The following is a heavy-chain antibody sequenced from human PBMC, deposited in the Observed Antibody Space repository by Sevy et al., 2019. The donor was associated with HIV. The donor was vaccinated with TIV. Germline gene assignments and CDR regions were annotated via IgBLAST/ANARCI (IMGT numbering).Heavy chain of an antibody. Sequence: GESLKISCKGSGYAFTTYWIGWVRQTPGKGLEWMGIIYPGNSDTRYSPSFQGQVTISADKSIRTAYLHWSRLKASDSAMYYCVRHGTAGTTMDYFDKWGQGTLVTVSS. J-gene: IGHJ4*02. V-gene: IGHV5-51*01. CDR2: IYPGNSDT. D-gene: IGHD1-1*01. CDR1: GYAFTTYW. CDR3: VRHGTAGTTMDYFDK.